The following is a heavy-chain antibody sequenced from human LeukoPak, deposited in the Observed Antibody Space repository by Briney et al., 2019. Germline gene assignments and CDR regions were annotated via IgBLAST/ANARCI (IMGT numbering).Heavy chain of an antibody. CDR1: GYTFTSYD. J-gene: IGHJ5*02. CDR2: MNPNSGNT. D-gene: IGHD5-24*01. Sequence: GASVKVSCKASGYTFTSYDINWVRQATGQGLEWMGWMNPNSGNTGYAQKFQGRVTMTRNTSISTAYMELSSLRSEDTAVYYYARGGGWLQLFSWFDPWGQGTLVTVSS. CDR3: ARGGGWLQLFSWFDP. V-gene: IGHV1-8*01.